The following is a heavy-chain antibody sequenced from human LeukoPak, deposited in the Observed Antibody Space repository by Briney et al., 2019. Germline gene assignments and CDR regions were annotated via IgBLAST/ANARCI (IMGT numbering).Heavy chain of an antibody. D-gene: IGHD2-2*01. Sequence: GGSLRLSCAASGFTYNYYSMNWVRQAPGKGLEWVAFIRYDGSNKYYADSVKGRFTISRDNSKNTLYLQMNSLRAEDTAVYYCGCSSTSCYFWGQGTLVTVSS. CDR2: IRYDGSNK. V-gene: IGHV3-30*02. CDR1: GFTYNYYS. J-gene: IGHJ4*02. CDR3: GCSSTSCYF.